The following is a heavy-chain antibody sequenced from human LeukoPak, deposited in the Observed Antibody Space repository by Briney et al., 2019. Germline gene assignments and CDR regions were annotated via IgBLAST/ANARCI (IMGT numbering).Heavy chain of an antibody. CDR2: ISYDETHK. CDR1: GFTFSTYG. V-gene: IGHV3-30*18. Sequence: PGGSLRLSCAASGFTFSTYGIHWVRQAPGKGLEWVAVISYDETHKYYADSVKGRFTISRDNSKNTVYLQMNSLRAEDTAVYYCAKGETSGGSCYSASDYWGQGTLVTVSS. D-gene: IGHD2-15*01. J-gene: IGHJ4*02. CDR3: AKGETSGGSCYSASDY.